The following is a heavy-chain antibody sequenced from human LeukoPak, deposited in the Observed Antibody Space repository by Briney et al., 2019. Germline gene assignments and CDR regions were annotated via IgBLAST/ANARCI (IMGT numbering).Heavy chain of an antibody. D-gene: IGHD1-20*01. V-gene: IGHV1-46*01. CDR3: ARTHNWDEERAFDI. CDR1: GYTFTNYY. CDR2: SNPSGDST. J-gene: IGHJ3*02. Sequence: ASVKVSCKASGYTFTNYYIHWVRQAPGHGLEWMGISNPSGDSTNYAQKFQGRVTMTRDTSTSTVYMDLSSLRSEDTAVYYCARTHNWDEERAFDIWGQGTMVTVSS.